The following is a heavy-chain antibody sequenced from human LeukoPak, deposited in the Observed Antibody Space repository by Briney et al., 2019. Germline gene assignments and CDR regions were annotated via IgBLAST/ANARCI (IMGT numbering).Heavy chain of an antibody. CDR1: GFTFTNSA. D-gene: IGHD5-24*01. V-gene: IGHV1-58*01. Sequence: GTSVKVSCKASGFTFTNSAVQWVRQARGQRLEWIGWIVVDSGNTNYAQKFQERVTITRDMSTSTAYMVLSSLRSEDTAVYYCAKILERELQYYYYGMDVWGQGTSVTVSS. CDR2: IVVDSGNT. J-gene: IGHJ6*02. CDR3: AKILERELQYYYYGMDV.